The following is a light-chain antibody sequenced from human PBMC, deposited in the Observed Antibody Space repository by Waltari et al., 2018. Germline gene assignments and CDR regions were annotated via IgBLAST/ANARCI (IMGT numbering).Light chain of an antibody. Sequence: SYELTRPPSVSVSPGQTARITCSGDALPKKYAYWYQQKPGQAPVLVIYKGSERPSGIPARFSGSSSGTTVTLTISGVQAEDEADYYCQSADSSGNTYVFGIGTKVTVL. J-gene: IGLJ1*01. CDR1: ALPKKY. V-gene: IGLV3-25*02. CDR2: KGS. CDR3: QSADSSGNTYV.